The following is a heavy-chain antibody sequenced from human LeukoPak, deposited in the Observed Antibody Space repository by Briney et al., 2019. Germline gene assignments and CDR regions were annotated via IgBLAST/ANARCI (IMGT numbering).Heavy chain of an antibody. D-gene: IGHD3-9*01. Sequence: GGSLRLSCAASGFTVSSNYMSWVRQAPGMGLEWVSVIFSGGTTYYSASVKGSFTTSTDNSKNTLYLQVNSMRAEDTAVYYCGYFDPPTGYWGQGTLVTVSS. J-gene: IGHJ1*01. CDR3: GYFDPPTGY. V-gene: IGHV3-66*01. CDR1: GFTVSSNY. CDR2: IFSGGTT.